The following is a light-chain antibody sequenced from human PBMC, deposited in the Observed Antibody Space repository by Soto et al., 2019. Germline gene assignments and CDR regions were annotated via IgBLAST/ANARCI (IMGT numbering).Light chain of an antibody. CDR3: QQYYSLGT. Sequence: EIVLTQSPGTLSLSPGERATLSCRASQSVSNNYLAWYQQKPGQAPRLLIYGASNRATGIPGRFSGSGSGTDFTLTISRLEPEDFAVYYCQQYYSLGTFGQGTKVDIK. CDR2: GAS. V-gene: IGKV3-20*01. CDR1: QSVSNNY. J-gene: IGKJ1*01.